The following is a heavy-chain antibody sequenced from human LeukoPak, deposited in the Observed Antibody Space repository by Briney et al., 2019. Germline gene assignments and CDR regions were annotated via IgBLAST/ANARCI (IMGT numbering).Heavy chain of an antibody. V-gene: IGHV3-7*01. CDR3: ASQSGPYGDLFD. Sequence: GGSLRLSCAASGFTFSSYWMSWVRQAPGKGLEWVANIKRDGSETYYADSVKGRFTISRDNAKNSLYLQMNRLRAEDTAVYYCASQSGPYGDLFDWGQGTLVTVSS. CDR1: GFTFSSYW. J-gene: IGHJ4*02. D-gene: IGHD4-17*01. CDR2: IKRDGSET.